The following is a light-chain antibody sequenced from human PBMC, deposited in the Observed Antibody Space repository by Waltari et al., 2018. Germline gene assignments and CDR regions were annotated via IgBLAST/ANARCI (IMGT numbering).Light chain of an antibody. CDR2: DVT. J-gene: IGLJ1*01. CDR1: SSDIGGSDY. CDR3: CSYAGGSYV. V-gene: IGLV2-11*02. Sequence: QSALPQPRSVSGSPGHTVTISCTGTSSDIGGSDYVSWYQQHPGKAPKLFIYDVTKRPSGVPDRFSGSRSGTTASLTISGLQPEDEADYYCCSYAGGSYVFGTGTKVTVL.